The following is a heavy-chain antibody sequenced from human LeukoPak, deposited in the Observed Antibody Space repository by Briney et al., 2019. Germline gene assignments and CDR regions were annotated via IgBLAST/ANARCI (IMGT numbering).Heavy chain of an antibody. Sequence: SETLSLTCTVSGVSISSHYWSWIRQPAGKGLEWIGRIYSSGSTSYNPSLKSRVTMSVDTSKNQFSLKLTSVTAADTAVYYCARVSLNYYDFWSGKDTYFFDYWGQGTLVTVSS. J-gene: IGHJ4*02. CDR1: GVSISSHY. CDR3: ARVSLNYYDFWSGKDTYFFDY. CDR2: IYSSGST. D-gene: IGHD3-3*01. V-gene: IGHV4-4*07.